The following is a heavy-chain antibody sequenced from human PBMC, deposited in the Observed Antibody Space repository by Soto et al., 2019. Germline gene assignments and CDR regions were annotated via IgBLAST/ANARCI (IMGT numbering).Heavy chain of an antibody. Sequence: SETLSLTCTVSGVSISSYYWSWIRQPPGKGLEWIGYIYYSGSTNYNPSLKSRVTISVDTSKNQFSLKLSSVTAADTAVYYCARVPPTVGNWFDPWGQGTLVTVSS. D-gene: IGHD4-17*01. J-gene: IGHJ5*02. CDR1: GVSISSYY. V-gene: IGHV4-59*01. CDR3: ARVPPTVGNWFDP. CDR2: IYYSGST.